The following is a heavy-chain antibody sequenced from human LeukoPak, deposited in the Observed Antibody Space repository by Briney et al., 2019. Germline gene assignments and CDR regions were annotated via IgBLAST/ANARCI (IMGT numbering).Heavy chain of an antibody. CDR1: GFVFSDYG. CDR3: ACGYDFSDGAMRGFDN. CDR2: ISSGSSDI. V-gene: IGHV3-48*01. J-gene: IGHJ4*02. Sequence: GGSLRLSCAASGFVFSDYGMNWVRQAQGKGLEWISYISSGSSDIFYADSVKGRFTISRDNAKDSLFLQMNSLRAEDTAVYYCACGYDFSDGAMRGFDNWGQGTLVSVSS. D-gene: IGHD3-3*01.